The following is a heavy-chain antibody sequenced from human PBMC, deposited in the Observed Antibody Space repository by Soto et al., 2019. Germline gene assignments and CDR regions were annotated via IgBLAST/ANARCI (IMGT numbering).Heavy chain of an antibody. V-gene: IGHV2-5*02. CDR1: GFSLTTSGVA. CDR3: ARDSYGSGYGMDV. Sequence: QITLKESGPTLVKPTQTLTLTCTFSGFSLTTSGVAVGWIRQPPGKALEWLALIYWDDDKRYSPSLKSTLTTSEDTNKNQVVLTMTNMDPVDTATYCCARDSYGSGYGMDVWGQGTTVTVSS. D-gene: IGHD3-10*01. CDR2: IYWDDDK. J-gene: IGHJ6*02.